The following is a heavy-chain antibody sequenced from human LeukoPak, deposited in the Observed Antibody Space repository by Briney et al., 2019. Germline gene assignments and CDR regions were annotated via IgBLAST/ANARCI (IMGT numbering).Heavy chain of an antibody. CDR1: GFTFHDYA. Sequence: GGSLRLSCAASGFTFHDYAMHWVRQAPGKGLEWVSGISWNSGSIDYADSVKGRFTISRDNGKNSLYLQMNSLRAEDTAFYYYTKADSGSCWNNWFDPWGQGTLVTVSS. D-gene: IGHD6-19*01. CDR3: TKADSGSCWNNWFDP. J-gene: IGHJ5*02. CDR2: ISWNSGSI. V-gene: IGHV3-9*01.